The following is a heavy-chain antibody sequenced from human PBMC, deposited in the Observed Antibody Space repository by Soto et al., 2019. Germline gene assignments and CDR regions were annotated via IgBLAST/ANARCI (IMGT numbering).Heavy chain of an antibody. CDR1: GGSISSSSYY. CDR3: ARHTLGYCSGGTCPYYFDY. CDR2: IYYSGST. D-gene: IGHD2-15*01. Sequence: PSETLSLTCTVSGGSISSSSYYWGWIRQPPGKGLEWIGSIYYSGSTNYNPSLKSRVTISVDTSKNQFSLKLTSVTAADTAVYYCARHTLGYCSGGTCPYYFDYWGQGTLVTVSS. J-gene: IGHJ4*02. V-gene: IGHV4-39*01.